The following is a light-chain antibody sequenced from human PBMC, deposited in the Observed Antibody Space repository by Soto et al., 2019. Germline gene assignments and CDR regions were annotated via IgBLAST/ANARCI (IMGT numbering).Light chain of an antibody. J-gene: IGKJ4*01. Sequence: EIVMTQSPATLSVSPGERATLSCRASQSVSSNLAWYQQKPGQAPRLLIYGASTRATGIPARFSGSGSGTEFTLTISSPQSEDVAAYYWQQYNNWPPLTFGGGTKVEIK. CDR1: QSVSSN. V-gene: IGKV3-15*01. CDR3: QQYNNWPPLT. CDR2: GAS.